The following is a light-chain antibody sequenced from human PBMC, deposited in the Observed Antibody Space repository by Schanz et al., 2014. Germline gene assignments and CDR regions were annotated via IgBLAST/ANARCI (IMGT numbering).Light chain of an antibody. CDR2: EAS. CDR3: QQRSNWPVT. J-gene: IGKJ1*01. Sequence: EIVMTQSPATLSVSPGQRATLSCRASQSVSSKLAWYQHKPGQAPRLLIYEASTRANGIPARFSGSGSGTDFTLTISSLEPEDFAVYYCQQRSNWPVTFGQGTKVEIK. V-gene: IGKV3-11*01. CDR1: QSVSSK.